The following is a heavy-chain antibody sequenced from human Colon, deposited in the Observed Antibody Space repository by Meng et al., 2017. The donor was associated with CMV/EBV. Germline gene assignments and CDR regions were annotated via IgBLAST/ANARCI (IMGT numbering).Heavy chain of an antibody. J-gene: IGHJ6*02. CDR3: AKGSLEWLYYGMDV. CDR1: GFTFSNHA. Sequence: GESLKISCAGSGFTFSNHAMNWVRQAPGKGLEWVSVISSGGGATYLADSVKGRFTISRDDSKNTLYMEMNSLRAEDTAVYYCAKGSLEWLYYGMDVWGQGTTVTVSS. D-gene: IGHD3-3*01. V-gene: IGHV3-23*01. CDR2: ISSGGGAT.